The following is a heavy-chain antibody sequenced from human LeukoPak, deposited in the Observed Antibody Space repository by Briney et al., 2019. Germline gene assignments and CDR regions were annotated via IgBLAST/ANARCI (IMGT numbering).Heavy chain of an antibody. V-gene: IGHV6-1*01. CDR1: GDSVSSKSAS. CDR2: TYSRSKWFN. J-gene: IGHJ4*02. Sequence: SQTLSLTCAISGDSVSSKSASWTWIRQSPSRGLEWLGRTYSRSKWFNDYAVSVKSRITINPDTSKNQFSLHLSSVTPDDTGVYYCARGTGSLDYWGQGNLVTVSS. D-gene: IGHD1-26*01. CDR3: ARGTGSLDY.